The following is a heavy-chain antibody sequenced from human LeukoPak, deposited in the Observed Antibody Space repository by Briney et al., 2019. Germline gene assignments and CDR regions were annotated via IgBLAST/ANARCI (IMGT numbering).Heavy chain of an antibody. V-gene: IGHV3-9*01. CDR2: ISWNSGSI. J-gene: IGHJ3*02. CDR1: GFTFDDYA. Sequence: QSGRSLRLSCAASGFTFDDYAMHWVRQAPGKGLEWVSGISWNSGSIGYADSVKGRFTISRDNAKNSLYLQMNSLRAEDTAFYYCVKDKSRYNYGFDIWGQGTMVTVSS. CDR3: VKDKSRYNYGFDI. D-gene: IGHD5-24*01.